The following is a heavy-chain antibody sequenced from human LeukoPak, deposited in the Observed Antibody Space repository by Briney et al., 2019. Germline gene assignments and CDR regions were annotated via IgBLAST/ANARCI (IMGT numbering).Heavy chain of an antibody. CDR1: GFTFDDYG. J-gene: IGHJ3*02. V-gene: IGHV3-20*04. CDR3: HSGAWDDAFDI. CDR2: INWNGGST. D-gene: IGHD5-12*01. Sequence: GGSLRLSCAASGFTFDDYGMSWVRQAPGKGLEWVSGINWNGGSTGYADSVKGRFTISRDNAKNSLYLQMNSLRPEDTALYYCHSGAWDDAFDIWGQGTMVTVSS.